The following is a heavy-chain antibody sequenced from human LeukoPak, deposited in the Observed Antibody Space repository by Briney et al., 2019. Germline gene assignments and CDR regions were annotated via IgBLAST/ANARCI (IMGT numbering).Heavy chain of an antibody. CDR2: IYYSGST. Sequence: SQTLSLTCTVSGGSISSGGYYWSWIRQHPGKGLEWIGYIYYSGSTYYNPSLKSRVTVSVDPSKNQFSLKLSSVTAADTAVYYCARDTLRYFDLWGRGTLVTVSS. CDR3: ARDTLRYFDL. J-gene: IGHJ2*01. V-gene: IGHV4-31*03. CDR1: GGSISSGGYY.